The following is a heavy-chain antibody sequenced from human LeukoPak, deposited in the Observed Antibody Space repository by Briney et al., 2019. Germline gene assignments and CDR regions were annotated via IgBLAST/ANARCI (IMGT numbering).Heavy chain of an antibody. Sequence: GGSLRLSCAASGFTFSSYSMNWVRQAPGKGLEWLSYISSSSGTIYYADSVKGRFTISRDNAKNSLYLQMNSLRDEDTAVYYCARASFQRWLQLGGDWGRGALVTVSS. CDR3: ARASFQRWLQLGGD. D-gene: IGHD5-24*01. V-gene: IGHV3-48*02. CDR1: GFTFSSYS. J-gene: IGHJ4*02. CDR2: ISSSSGTI.